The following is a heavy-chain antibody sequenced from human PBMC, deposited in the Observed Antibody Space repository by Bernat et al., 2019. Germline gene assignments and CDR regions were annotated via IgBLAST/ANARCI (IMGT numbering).Heavy chain of an antibody. Sequence: QVQLVQSGAEMKKPGTSVKVSCRASGGTFSSYAIIWVRQAPGQGLEWMGRIIPSLGIANYAQKFQGRVTITADESTSTAYMELSSLRSEDTAVYYCARGGRDSNFKYNWFDPWGQGTLVTVSS. D-gene: IGHD4-11*01. CDR2: IIPSLGIA. J-gene: IGHJ5*02. V-gene: IGHV1-69*04. CDR1: GGTFSSYA. CDR3: ARGGRDSNFKYNWFDP.